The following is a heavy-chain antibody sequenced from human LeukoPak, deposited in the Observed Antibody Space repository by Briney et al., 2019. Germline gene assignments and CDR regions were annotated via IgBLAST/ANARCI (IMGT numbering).Heavy chain of an antibody. CDR3: ARTYILTGYYLQPGDY. J-gene: IGHJ4*02. CDR2: ISAYNGNT. CDR1: GYTFTGYY. V-gene: IGHV1-18*04. D-gene: IGHD3-9*01. Sequence: ASVKVSCKASGYTFTGYYIHWVRQAPGQGLEWMGWISAYNGNTNYAQKLQGRVTMTTDTSTSTAYMELRSLRSDDTAVYYCARTYILTGYYLQPGDYWGQGTLVTVSS.